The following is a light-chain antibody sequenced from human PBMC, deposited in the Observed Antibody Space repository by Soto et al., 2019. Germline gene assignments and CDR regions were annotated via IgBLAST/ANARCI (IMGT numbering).Light chain of an antibody. CDR2: DVS. CDR3: SSYTGSSTLGV. J-gene: IGLJ3*02. Sequence: QSALTQPASVSASPGQSITLSCTGTSSDVGGYNYVSWYQQHPGKAPKLMLYDVSNRPSGVSNRFSGSNSGNTASLTISGFRVEDEVDYSCSSYTGSSTLGVFGGGTKVTVL. CDR1: SSDVGGYNY. V-gene: IGLV2-14*01.